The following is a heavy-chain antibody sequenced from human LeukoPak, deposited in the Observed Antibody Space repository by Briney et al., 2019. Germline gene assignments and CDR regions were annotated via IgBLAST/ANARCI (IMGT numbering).Heavy chain of an antibody. D-gene: IGHD2-2*01. J-gene: IGHJ4*02. CDR1: GGSISSYY. CDR2: IYTSGST. Sequence: SETLSLTCTVSGGSISSYYWSWIRQPAGKGLEWIGRIYTSGSTNYNPSLKSRVTMSVDTSKNQFALKLSSVTAADTAVYYCAAQLRLFSLGYWGQGTLVTVSS. V-gene: IGHV4-4*07. CDR3: AAQLRLFSLGY.